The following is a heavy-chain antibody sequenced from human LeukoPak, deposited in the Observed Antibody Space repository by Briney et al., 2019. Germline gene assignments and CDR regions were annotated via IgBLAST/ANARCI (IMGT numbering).Heavy chain of an antibody. D-gene: IGHD3-22*01. CDR2: IYYSGST. J-gene: IGHJ5*02. Sequence: SETLSLTCTVSGGSISSGDYYWSWIRQPPGKGLEWIGYIYYSGSTYYNPSLKSRVTISVDTSKNQFSLKLSSVTAADTAVYYCARVRYFDSSGYPWGQGTLVTVSS. CDR3: ARVRYFDSSGYP. CDR1: GGSISSGDYY. V-gene: IGHV4-30-4*08.